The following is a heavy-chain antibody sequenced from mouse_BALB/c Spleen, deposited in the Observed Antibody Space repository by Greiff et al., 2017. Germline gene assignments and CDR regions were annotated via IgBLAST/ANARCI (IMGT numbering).Heavy chain of an antibody. Sequence: QVQLQQSGPGLVAPSQSLSITCTVSGFSLTGYGVNWVRQPPGKGLEWLGMIWGDGSTDYNSALKSRLSISKDNSKSQVFLKMNSLQTDDTARYYCARGDYRYDGGGYAMDYWGQGTSVTVSS. CDR1: GFSLTGYG. CDR3: ARGDYRYDGGGYAMDY. V-gene: IGHV2-6-7*01. CDR2: IWGDGST. D-gene: IGHD2-14*01. J-gene: IGHJ4*01.